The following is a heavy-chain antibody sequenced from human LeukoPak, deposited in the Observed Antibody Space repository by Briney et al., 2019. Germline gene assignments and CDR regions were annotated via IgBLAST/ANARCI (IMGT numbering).Heavy chain of an antibody. CDR3: AKAIGAPCAVDGFDI. D-gene: IGHD1-26*01. CDR1: GLTFISYA. Sequence: GGSLRLSCAASGLTFISYAISWVRQAPGKGLGWVSAIIGSGGSTYYADSVKGRFTISRDNSKNTLYLQMHSLRAEDTGVYHCAKAIGAPCAVDGFDIWGQGTMVTVSS. V-gene: IGHV3-23*01. J-gene: IGHJ3*02. CDR2: IIGSGGST.